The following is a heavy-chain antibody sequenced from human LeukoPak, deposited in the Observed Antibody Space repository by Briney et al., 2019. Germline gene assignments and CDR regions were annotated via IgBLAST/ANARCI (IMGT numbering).Heavy chain of an antibody. Sequence: SETLSLTCTVSGASITSHSWNWIRQPAGKGLEWIGRIHGNGSTNYNPSLKSRVTMSLDTTKSQFSLKVPSATAADTALYYCARDMVSTWPYFYTYYYMDVWGQGTTVAVSS. CDR2: IHGNGST. V-gene: IGHV4-4*07. CDR3: ARDMVSTWPYFYTYYYMDV. J-gene: IGHJ6*03. CDR1: GASITSHS. D-gene: IGHD2/OR15-2a*01.